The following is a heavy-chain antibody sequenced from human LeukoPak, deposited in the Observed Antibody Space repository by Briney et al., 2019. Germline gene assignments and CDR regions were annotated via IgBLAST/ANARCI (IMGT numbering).Heavy chain of an antibody. CDR3: ASRRPSSGWYDYQFDI. Sequence: ASVKVSCKASGGTFSSYAISRVRHGPGQGLEWMGGIIPIFGTANYAQKFQGRVTITADKSTSTAYMELSSLRSEDTAVYYCASRRPSSGWYDYQFDIWGRGTMVTVSS. CDR2: IIPIFGTA. D-gene: IGHD6-19*01. V-gene: IGHV1-69*06. J-gene: IGHJ3*02. CDR1: GGTFSSYA.